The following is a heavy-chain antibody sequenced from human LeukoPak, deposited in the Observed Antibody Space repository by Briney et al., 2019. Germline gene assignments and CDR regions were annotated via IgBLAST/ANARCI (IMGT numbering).Heavy chain of an antibody. CDR3: ARDAIDITMIVVVTYHFDY. J-gene: IGHJ4*02. D-gene: IGHD3-22*01. CDR1: GFTFSGYW. V-gene: IGHV3-7*01. CDR2: IKQDGSEK. Sequence: GGSLRLSCAASGFTFSGYWMSWVRQAPGKGLEWVANIKQDGSEKYYVDSVKGRFTISRDNAKNSLYLQMNSLRAEDTAVYYCARDAIDITMIVVVTYHFDYWGQGTLVTVSS.